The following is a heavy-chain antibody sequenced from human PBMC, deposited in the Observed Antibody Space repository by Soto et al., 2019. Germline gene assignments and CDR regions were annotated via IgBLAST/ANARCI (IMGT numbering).Heavy chain of an antibody. Sequence: SGGSLRLSCAAAGFTFRNYAMSWVRQAPGKGLEWVSAISRSGGTSYYADSVKGRFTISRDNAKNTLYLQMDNLRAEDTAVYYCARGDCSAAGCYIHYYYGMDVWGPGTTVTVSS. CDR2: ISRSGGTS. V-gene: IGHV3-23*01. CDR3: ARGDCSAAGCYIHYYYGMDV. D-gene: IGHD2-2*02. J-gene: IGHJ6*02. CDR1: GFTFRNYA.